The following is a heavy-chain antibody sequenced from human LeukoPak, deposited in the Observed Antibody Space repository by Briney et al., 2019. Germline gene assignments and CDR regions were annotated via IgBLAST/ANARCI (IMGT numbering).Heavy chain of an antibody. V-gene: IGHV1-69*15. CDR1: GGTFSGTR. J-gene: IGHJ3*01. CDR2: ISPLFGPA. Sequence: SVKVSCKISGGTFSGTRINWVRHAPGQGLEWMGSISPLFGPAHYAQKFQGRVTITPDASTNSIYMEMTSLRSGDTAFYYCARGGAFDVWGHGTLVTVS. CDR3: ARGGAFDV.